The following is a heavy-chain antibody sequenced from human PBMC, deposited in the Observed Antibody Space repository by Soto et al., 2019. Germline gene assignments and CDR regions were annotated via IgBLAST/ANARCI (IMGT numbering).Heavy chain of an antibody. CDR3: GRVVEGATRHTDPDS. V-gene: IGHV4-39*01. CDR2: VYHNGGA. CDR1: GVSIHNSHSF. Sequence: LSRTCTVSGVSIHNSHSFWAWIRQPPGKGLQFIASVYHNGGAHYNSSLKSRVTISVDTANNQASLRMRSLTAADTAFYYCGRVVEGATRHTDPDSWGQGILVTVSS. J-gene: IGHJ5*01. D-gene: IGHD2-21*01.